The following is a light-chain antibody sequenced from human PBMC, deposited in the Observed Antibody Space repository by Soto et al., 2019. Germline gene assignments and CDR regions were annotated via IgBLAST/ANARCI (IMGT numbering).Light chain of an antibody. Sequence: EIVLTQSPGTLSLSPGERATLSCRASQSVSSSYLAWYQQKPGQAPRLLIYGVSSRATGIPDRFSGSGSGTDFTLTISRLEPGDFGVYYCQQYVNGPPISCGQGTRLEIK. CDR1: QSVSSSY. J-gene: IGKJ5*01. CDR2: GVS. V-gene: IGKV3-20*01. CDR3: QQYVNGPPIS.